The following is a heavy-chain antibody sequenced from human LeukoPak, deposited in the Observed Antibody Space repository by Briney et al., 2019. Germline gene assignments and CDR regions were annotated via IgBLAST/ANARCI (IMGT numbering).Heavy chain of an antibody. CDR1: GGSFSGYY. Sequence: SETLSLTCAVYGGSFSGYYWSWIRQPPGKGLEWIGEINHSGSTNYNPSLKSRVTISVDTSKNQFSLKLSSVTAADTAVYYYARGRIAAADAFDIWGQGTMVTVSS. V-gene: IGHV4-34*01. CDR2: INHSGST. CDR3: ARGRIAAADAFDI. D-gene: IGHD6-13*01. J-gene: IGHJ3*02.